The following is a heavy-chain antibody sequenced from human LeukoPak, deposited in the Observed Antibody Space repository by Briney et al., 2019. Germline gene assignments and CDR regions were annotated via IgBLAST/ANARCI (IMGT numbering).Heavy chain of an antibody. CDR1: GYTFTGYY. Sequence: ASVKVSCKASGYTFTGYYMHWVRQAPGQGLEWMGWINPNSGGTNYAQKFQGWVTMTRDTSISTAYMELSRLRSDDTAVCYCARGGQQSSWYMRFSYGMDVWGKGTTVTVSS. J-gene: IGHJ6*04. CDR2: INPNSGGT. V-gene: IGHV1-2*04. D-gene: IGHD6-13*01. CDR3: ARGGQQSSWYMRFSYGMDV.